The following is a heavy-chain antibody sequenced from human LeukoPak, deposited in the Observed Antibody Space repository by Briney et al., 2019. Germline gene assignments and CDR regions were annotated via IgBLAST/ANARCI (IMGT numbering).Heavy chain of an antibody. CDR1: GFTVSSNH. Sequence: GGSLRLSCAASGFTVSSNHMSWVRQAPGKGLEWVSVIYSGSSTYYADSVKGRFTISRDNSKNTLYLQMNSLRAEDTAVYYCARVKSGWQYFDYWGQGTLVTVSS. V-gene: IGHV3-53*01. D-gene: IGHD6-19*01. J-gene: IGHJ4*02. CDR3: ARVKSGWQYFDY. CDR2: IYSGSST.